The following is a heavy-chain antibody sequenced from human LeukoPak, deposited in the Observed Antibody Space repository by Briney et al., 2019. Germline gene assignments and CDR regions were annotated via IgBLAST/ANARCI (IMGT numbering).Heavy chain of an antibody. V-gene: IGHV4-4*07. J-gene: IGHJ3*02. Sequence: SETLSLTCTVSGGSISSYYWSWIRQPAGKGLEWIGRIYTSGSTNYNPSLKSRVTMSVDTSKNQFSLKLSSVTAADTAVYYCARDPMEGQLWYAAFDTWGQGTMVTVSS. CDR1: GGSISSYY. CDR2: IYTSGST. D-gene: IGHD5-18*01. CDR3: ARDPMEGQLWYAAFDT.